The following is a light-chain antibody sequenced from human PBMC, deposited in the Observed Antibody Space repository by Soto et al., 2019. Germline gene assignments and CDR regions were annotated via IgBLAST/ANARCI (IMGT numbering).Light chain of an antibody. Sequence: QSVLTQSPSASASLGASVKLTCTLSSGHNSYAIAWHQQQPEKGPRYLMKLNSDGSHSKGDGIPDRFSGSSSGAERYLTISSLQSEDEADYYCQTWGTGSHVVFGGGTKVTVL. CDR3: QTWGTGSHVV. V-gene: IGLV4-69*01. J-gene: IGLJ2*01. CDR1: SGHNSYA. CDR2: LNSDGSH.